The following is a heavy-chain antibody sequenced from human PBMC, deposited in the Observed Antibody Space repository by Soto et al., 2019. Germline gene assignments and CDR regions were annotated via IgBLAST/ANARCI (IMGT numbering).Heavy chain of an antibody. D-gene: IGHD5-18*01. Sequence: QVQVVQSGAEVKKPGSSVKVSCKVSGGIFTNNAISWVRQAPGQGLEWLGGVIPLFDTAYYAQIFQGRLKIPADGATTTAYMELSGLTSANTAVYFCATGGHNEDYNFYHGMDVWGQGTTVTVS. CDR2: VIPLFDTA. V-gene: IGHV1-69*01. CDR1: GGIFTNNA. J-gene: IGHJ6*02. CDR3: ATGGHNEDYNFYHGMDV.